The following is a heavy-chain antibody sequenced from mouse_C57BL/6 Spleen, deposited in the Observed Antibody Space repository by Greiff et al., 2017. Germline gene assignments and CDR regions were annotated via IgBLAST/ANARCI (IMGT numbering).Heavy chain of an antibody. D-gene: IGHD3-2*02. CDR1: GFNIKDYY. V-gene: IGHV14-2*01. CDR2: IDPEDGET. Sequence: VHLKQSGAELVKPGASVKLSCTASGFNIKDYYMHWVKQRPEQGLEWIGRIDPEDGETKYAPKFQGKATITADTSSNTAYLQLSSLTSEDTAVYCTASEAQAWWFDYWGQGTMLTVSS. J-gene: IGHJ2*01. CDR3: ASEAQAWWFDY.